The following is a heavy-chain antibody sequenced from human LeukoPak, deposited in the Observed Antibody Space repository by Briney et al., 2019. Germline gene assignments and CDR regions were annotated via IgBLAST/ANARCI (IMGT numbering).Heavy chain of an antibody. CDR1: GGTFSSYA. D-gene: IGHD2-2*01. Sequence: GASVKVSCKASGGTFSSYAISWVRQAPGQGLEWMGWISAYNGNTDYAQKLQGRVTMTTDTSTSTAYMELRSLRSDDTAVYYCARDHRRYCSSTSCSIAGYWGQGTLVTVSS. CDR2: ISAYNGNT. J-gene: IGHJ4*02. CDR3: ARDHRRYCSSTSCSIAGY. V-gene: IGHV1-18*01.